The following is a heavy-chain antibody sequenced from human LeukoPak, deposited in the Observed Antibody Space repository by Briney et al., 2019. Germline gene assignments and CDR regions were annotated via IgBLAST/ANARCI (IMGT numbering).Heavy chain of an antibody. V-gene: IGHV4-34*01. CDR2: INHSGST. D-gene: IGHD3-3*01. Sequence: KPSETLSLTCAVYGGSFSGYYWSWIRQPPGKGLEWIGEINHSGSTNYNPSLKSRVTISVDTSKNQFSLKLSSVTAADTAVYYCARAPYYDFWSGYFPNWFDPWGQGTLVTVSS. CDR3: ARAPYYDFWSGYFPNWFDP. J-gene: IGHJ5*02. CDR1: GGSFSGYY.